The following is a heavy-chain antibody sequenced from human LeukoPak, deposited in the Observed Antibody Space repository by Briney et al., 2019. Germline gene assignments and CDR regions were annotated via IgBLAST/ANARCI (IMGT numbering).Heavy chain of an antibody. CDR3: ARDRNDILTGYMRYYYYYGMDV. J-gene: IGHJ6*02. V-gene: IGHV1-2*02. Sequence: GASVKVSCKASGYTFTGYYMHWVRQAPGQGLEWMGWINPNSGGTNYAQKFQGRVTMTRDTSISTAYMELSRLRSDDTAVYYCARDRNDILTGYMRYYYYYGMDVWGQGTTVTVSS. D-gene: IGHD3-9*01. CDR1: GYTFTGYY. CDR2: INPNSGGT.